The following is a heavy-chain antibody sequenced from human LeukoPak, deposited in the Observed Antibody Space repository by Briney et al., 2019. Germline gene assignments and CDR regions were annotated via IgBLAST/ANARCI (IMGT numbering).Heavy chain of an antibody. CDR2: IYYSGST. CDR3: ATGVGYDSSGYLNYYYYMDV. D-gene: IGHD3-22*01. V-gene: IGHV4-59*01. Sequence: SETLSLTCTVSGGSISSYYWSWIRQPPGKGLEWIGYIYYSGSTNYNPSLKSRVTISVDTSKNQFSLKLSSVTAADTAVYYCATGVGYDSSGYLNYYYYMDVWGKGTTVTVSS. J-gene: IGHJ6*03. CDR1: GGSISSYY.